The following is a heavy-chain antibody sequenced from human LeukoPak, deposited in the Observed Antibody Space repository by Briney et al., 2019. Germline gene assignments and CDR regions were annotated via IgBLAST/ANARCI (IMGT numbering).Heavy chain of an antibody. D-gene: IGHD3-9*01. CDR3: AKDKELRYFDWLFDLDY. Sequence: GGSLRLSCAASGFTFSSYSINWVRQAPGKGLEWVAFIRYDGSNKYYADSVKGRFTISRDNSKNTLYLQMNSLRAEDTAVYYRAKDKELRYFDWLFDLDYWGQGTLVTVSS. CDR2: IRYDGSNK. V-gene: IGHV3-30*02. CDR1: GFTFSSYS. J-gene: IGHJ4*02.